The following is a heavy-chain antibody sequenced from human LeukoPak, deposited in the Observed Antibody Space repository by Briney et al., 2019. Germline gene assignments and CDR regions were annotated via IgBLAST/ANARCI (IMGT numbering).Heavy chain of an antibody. V-gene: IGHV3-13*01. D-gene: IGHD3-10*01. CDR2: IGIAGNT. Sequence: SGGSLRLSCAASGFTFSNYDMHWLRQATGRGLEWVSAIGIAGNTYYSGSVKGRFTISRENPQNSLYLQMNSLRAEDTAVYYCAKGSGRGVTWFDPWGQGTLVTVSS. CDR1: GFTFSNYD. J-gene: IGHJ5*02. CDR3: AKGSGRGVTWFDP.